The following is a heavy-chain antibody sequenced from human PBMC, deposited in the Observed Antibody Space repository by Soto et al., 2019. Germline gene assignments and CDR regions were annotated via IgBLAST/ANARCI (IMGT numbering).Heavy chain of an antibody. V-gene: IGHV1-18*04. CDR2: ISAYNGDT. Sequence: ASVKVSCKASGYTFSNYGVSWLRQAPGQGLEWMGWISAYNGDTNYAQKLQGRVTMTTDTSTSTAYMELRSLRSDDTAVYYCAIWFYYDSSGYENLDYWGQGTQVTVSS. D-gene: IGHD3-22*01. J-gene: IGHJ4*02. CDR1: GYTFSNYG. CDR3: AIWFYYDSSGYENLDY.